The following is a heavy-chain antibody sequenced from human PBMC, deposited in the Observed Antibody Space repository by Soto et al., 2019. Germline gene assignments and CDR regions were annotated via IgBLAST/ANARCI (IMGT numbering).Heavy chain of an antibody. CDR1: GFTLSSYW. CDR3: ARSAWGGYDY. CDR2: IKQDGSEK. J-gene: IGHJ4*02. V-gene: IGHV3-7*01. D-gene: IGHD3-16*01. Sequence: PGGSLRLSCAASGFTLSSYWMSWVRQAPGKGLEWVANIKQDGSEKYYVDSVKGRITISRDNPKNSLYLQMNSLRAEDTAVYYCARSAWGGYDYWGQGSLVTVSS.